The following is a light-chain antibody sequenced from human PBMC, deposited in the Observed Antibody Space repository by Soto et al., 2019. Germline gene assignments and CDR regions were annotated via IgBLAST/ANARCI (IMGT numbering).Light chain of an antibody. J-gene: IGKJ3*01. V-gene: IGKV1-5*03. Sequence: DIQMTQSPSTLSASIVDRVSITCRASQFINNWVAWYQQRPGKAPKVLIYRAATLQRGVPSRFSGSGSGSDFTLTNSSLQPHDFSTYYCLQYDRYPFTFGPGTTVDVK. CDR2: RAA. CDR3: LQYDRYPFT. CDR1: QFINNW.